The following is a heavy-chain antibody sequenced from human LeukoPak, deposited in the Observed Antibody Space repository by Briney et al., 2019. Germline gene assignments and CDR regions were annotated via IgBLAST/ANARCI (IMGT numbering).Heavy chain of an antibody. CDR1: GGSISSSSYY. CDR3: ARGDIVATNDYYYYYMDV. V-gene: IGHV4-39*07. CDR2: IYYSGST. Sequence: PSETLSLTCTVSGGSISSSSYYWGWIRQPPGKGLEWIGSIYYSGSTNYNPSLKSRVTISVDTSKNQFSLKLSSVTAADTAVYYCARGDIVATNDYYYYYMDVWGKGTTVTVSS. D-gene: IGHD5-12*01. J-gene: IGHJ6*03.